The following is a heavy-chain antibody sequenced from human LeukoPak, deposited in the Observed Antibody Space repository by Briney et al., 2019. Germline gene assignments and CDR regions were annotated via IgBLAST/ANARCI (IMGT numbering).Heavy chain of an antibody. Sequence: SETLSLTCTVSGYFISTGYYWSWIRQPPGKGLEWIGYIYYSGSTNYNPSLKSRVTISVDTSKNQFSLKLSSVTAADTAVYYCARSVEGYCSGGSCYSYYYYMDVWGKGTTVTVSS. D-gene: IGHD2-15*01. V-gene: IGHV4-59*01. CDR2: IYYSGST. CDR1: GYFISTGYY. CDR3: ARSVEGYCSGGSCYSYYYYMDV. J-gene: IGHJ6*03.